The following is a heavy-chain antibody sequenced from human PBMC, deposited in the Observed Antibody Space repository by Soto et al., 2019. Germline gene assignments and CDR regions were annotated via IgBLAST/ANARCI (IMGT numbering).Heavy chain of an antibody. D-gene: IGHD4-4*01. CDR3: AREGINNYNEYYFDS. CDR2: ISGSGNYT. CDR1: GFTFITYS. Sequence: GGSLSLSCAASGFTFITYSMNWVRQAPGKGLEWVSSISGSGNYTHYADFLRGRFTISRDKAKTSLYLQMNSLRAEDTAVYYCAREGINNYNEYYFDSWGQGTVVTVSS. J-gene: IGHJ4*02. V-gene: IGHV3-21*01.